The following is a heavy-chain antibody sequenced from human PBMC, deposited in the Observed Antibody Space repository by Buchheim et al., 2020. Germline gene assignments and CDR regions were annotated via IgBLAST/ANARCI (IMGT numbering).Heavy chain of an antibody. J-gene: IGHJ5*02. Sequence: QVQLQQWGAGLLKPSGTLSLTCAVYGGSFSGYYWSWIRQPPGKGLEWIGEINHSGSANYNPSLKSRVTISVDTSKHQFSLKLNSVTAADTAVYYCARGGDIVVVVAADNWFDPWGQGTL. CDR1: GGSFSGYY. CDR3: ARGGDIVVVVAADNWFDP. D-gene: IGHD2-15*01. V-gene: IGHV4-34*01. CDR2: INHSGSA.